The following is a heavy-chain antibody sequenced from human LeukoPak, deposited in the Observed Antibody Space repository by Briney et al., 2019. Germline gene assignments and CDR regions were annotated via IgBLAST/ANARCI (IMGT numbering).Heavy chain of an antibody. CDR2: ISSSSSTM. CDR1: GFTFSSYS. J-gene: IGHJ4*02. D-gene: IGHD3-10*01. Sequence: GGSLRLSCAASGFTFSSYSMNWVRQAPGKGLEWVSYISSSSSTMYYADSAKGRFTISRDSAMNSLYLQMNSLRAEDTAVYYCVRSITPDYWGQGTLVTVSS. CDR3: VRSITPDY. V-gene: IGHV3-48*01.